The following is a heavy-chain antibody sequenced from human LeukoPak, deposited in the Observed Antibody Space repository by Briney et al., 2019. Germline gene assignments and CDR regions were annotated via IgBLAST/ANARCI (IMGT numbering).Heavy chain of an antibody. Sequence: SETLSLTCTVSGGSISSYYWSWIRQPPGKGLEWIGYIYYSGSTNYNPSLKSRVTISVDTSKNQFSLKLSSVTAADTAVYYCARDSLVRGVSYGMDVWGKGTTVTVSP. V-gene: IGHV4-59*01. CDR1: GGSISSYY. CDR2: IYYSGST. D-gene: IGHD3-10*01. CDR3: ARDSLVRGVSYGMDV. J-gene: IGHJ6*04.